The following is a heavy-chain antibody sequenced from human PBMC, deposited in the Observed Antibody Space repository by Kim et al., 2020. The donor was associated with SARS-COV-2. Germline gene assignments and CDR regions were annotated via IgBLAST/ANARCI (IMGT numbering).Heavy chain of an antibody. CDR3: ARDRFSFGYFDY. CDR1: GGSISSYY. CDR2: IYYSGST. Sequence: SETLSLTCTVSGGSISSYYWSWIRQPPGKGLEWIGYIYYSGSTNYNPSLKSRVTISVDTSKNQFSLKLSSVTAADTAVYYCARDRFSFGYFDYWGQGTL. V-gene: IGHV4-59*01. D-gene: IGHD3-16*01. J-gene: IGHJ4*02.